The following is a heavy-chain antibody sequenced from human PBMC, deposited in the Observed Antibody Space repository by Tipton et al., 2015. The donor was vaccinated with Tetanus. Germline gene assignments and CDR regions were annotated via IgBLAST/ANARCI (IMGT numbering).Heavy chain of an antibody. D-gene: IGHD1-1*01. J-gene: IGHJ4*03. CDR2: INPDGRHK. V-gene: IGHV3-7*01. CDR1: GITISRSW. Sequence: SLRLSCAASGITISRSWMIWVRQAPGKGLEFVDKINPDGRHKDYVDSLTGRFSISRDNAKNSLFLQMNSLRAEDTAVYYCVELVESLTHWGHGTLVPFSS. CDR3: VELVESLTH.